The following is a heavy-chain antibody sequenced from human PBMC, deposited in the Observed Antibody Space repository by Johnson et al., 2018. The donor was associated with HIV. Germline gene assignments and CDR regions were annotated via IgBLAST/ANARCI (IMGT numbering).Heavy chain of an antibody. CDR3: ARDTYSSDACDI. V-gene: IGHV3-9*01. CDR1: GFTFDDYA. D-gene: IGHD4-11*01. Sequence: VQLVESGGGSVQPGRSLRLSCAASGFTFDDYAMHWVRQAPGKGLEWVSGISWNGGNTGYADSVKGRFTISRDNDENSLYLQMNSLRAEDTALYYCARDTYSSDACDIWGQGTMVTVSS. J-gene: IGHJ3*02. CDR2: ISWNGGNT.